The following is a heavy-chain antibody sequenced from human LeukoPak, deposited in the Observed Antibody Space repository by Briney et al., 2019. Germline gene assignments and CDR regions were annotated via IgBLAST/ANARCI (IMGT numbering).Heavy chain of an antibody. D-gene: IGHD5-24*01. J-gene: IGHJ4*02. V-gene: IGHV4-34*01. CDR2: INHKGVS. Sequence: SETLSLTCAVYGGVFSDYYWTWIRQSPGKGLEWIGEINHKGVSNYNPPLEGRITISVDTSKNQFSLRLSSVTAADSAVYYCARSGGYNGNFDSWGQGTLVTVSS. CDR3: ARSGGYNGNFDS. CDR1: GGVFSDYY.